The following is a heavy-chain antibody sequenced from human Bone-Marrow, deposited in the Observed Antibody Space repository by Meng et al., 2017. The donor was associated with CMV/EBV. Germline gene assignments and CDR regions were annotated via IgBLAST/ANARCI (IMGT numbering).Heavy chain of an antibody. V-gene: IGHV3-33*01. CDR1: GFTFSSYG. CDR3: ARLLAYCGGDCYSHAFDI. D-gene: IGHD2-21*01. Sequence: GESLKISCAASGFTFSSYGMHWVRQAPGKGLEWVAVIWYDGTNKYYPDSVKGRFTISRDNSKNTLYLQMNSLRAEDTAVYYCARLLAYCGGDCYSHAFDIWGQGTMVTVSS. CDR2: IWYDGTNK. J-gene: IGHJ3*02.